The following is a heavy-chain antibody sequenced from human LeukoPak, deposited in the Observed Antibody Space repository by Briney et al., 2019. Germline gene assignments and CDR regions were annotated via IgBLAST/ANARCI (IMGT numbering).Heavy chain of an antibody. CDR3: ARVGEGRYYQYYYMDV. CDR1: GFTLSSYA. Sequence: GGSLRLSCAASGFTLSSYAMHWVRQAPGKGLEYVSAISKNGGNTYYANSVKGRFSISGDNSKNTLYLQMGSLRTEDMAVYYCARVGEGRYYQYYYMDVWGKGTTVTVSS. CDR2: ISKNGGNT. V-gene: IGHV3-64*01. J-gene: IGHJ6*03. D-gene: IGHD1-26*01.